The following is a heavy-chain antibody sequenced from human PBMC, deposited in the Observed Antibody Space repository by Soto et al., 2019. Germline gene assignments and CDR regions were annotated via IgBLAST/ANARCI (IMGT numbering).Heavy chain of an antibody. CDR1: GFTFSSYA. Sequence: GGSLRLSCAASGFTFSSYAMSWVRQAPGKGLEWVSAISGSGGSTYYADSVKGRFTISRDNSKNTLYLQMNSLRAEDTAVYYCARHPSPERIAVAGATMGYYYGMDIWGQGTTVTVSS. D-gene: IGHD6-19*01. CDR2: ISGSGGST. CDR3: ARHPSPERIAVAGATMGYYYGMDI. V-gene: IGHV3-23*01. J-gene: IGHJ6*02.